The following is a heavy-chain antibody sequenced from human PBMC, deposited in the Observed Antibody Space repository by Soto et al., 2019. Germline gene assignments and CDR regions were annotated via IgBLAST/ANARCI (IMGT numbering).Heavy chain of an antibody. CDR1: GGSISSGGHN. Sequence: QVQLQESGPGLVKPSETLSLTCTVSGGSISSGGHNWSWIRQHPGKGLEWIGYIYYSGSTYYNPSLKSRLTISVDTSKNQFPLKLSSVTAADTAVYYCARVSKDYYYGVDAWGQGTTVTVSS. CDR2: IYYSGST. J-gene: IGHJ6*02. CDR3: ARVSKDYYYGVDA. V-gene: IGHV4-31*03.